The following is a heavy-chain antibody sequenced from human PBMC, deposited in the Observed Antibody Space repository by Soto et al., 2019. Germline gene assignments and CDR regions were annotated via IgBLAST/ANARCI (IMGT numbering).Heavy chain of an antibody. V-gene: IGHV2-5*01. J-gene: IGHJ5*02. D-gene: IGHD3-16*01. CDR3: AHRMNLYVWGSYDDSGWFDP. CDR1: GFSLSTSGVG. Sequence: QITLQESGPTLVKPTQTLTLTCTFSGFSLSTSGVGVGWIRQPPGKALEWLALIYWNDDKRYSPSLKSRLTITKDTSKNQVVLTMTNMDPVDTATYYCAHRMNLYVWGSYDDSGWFDPWGQGTLVTVSS. CDR2: IYWNDDK.